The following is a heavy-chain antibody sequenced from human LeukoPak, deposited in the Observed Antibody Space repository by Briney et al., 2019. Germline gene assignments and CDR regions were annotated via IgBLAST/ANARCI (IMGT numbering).Heavy chain of an antibody. CDR1: GGSFSGYY. CDR2: INHSGST. Sequence: SETLSLTCAVYGGSFSGYYWSWIRQPPGKGLEWIGEINHSGSTNYNPSLKSRVTISVDTSKNQFSLKLSSVTAADTAVYYCGWVRGVIRNWFDPWGQGTLVTVSS. J-gene: IGHJ5*02. V-gene: IGHV4-34*01. D-gene: IGHD3-10*01. CDR3: GWVRGVIRNWFDP.